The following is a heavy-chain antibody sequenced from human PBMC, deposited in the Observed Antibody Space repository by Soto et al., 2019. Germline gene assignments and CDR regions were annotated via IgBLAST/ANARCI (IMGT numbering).Heavy chain of an antibody. CDR2: IYHIGHT. D-gene: IGHD2-8*01. CDR1: GASISSSNW. J-gene: IGHJ6*02. Sequence: QVQLQESGPGLVKPSGTLSLTCAVSGASISSSNWWSWVRQPPGKGLEWTGEIYHIGHTNYNPSLESRVTISVDKSKNQFSLRLSSVTAADTAVYYCARRTWGMDVWGQGTTVIVSS. V-gene: IGHV4-4*02. CDR3: ARRTWGMDV.